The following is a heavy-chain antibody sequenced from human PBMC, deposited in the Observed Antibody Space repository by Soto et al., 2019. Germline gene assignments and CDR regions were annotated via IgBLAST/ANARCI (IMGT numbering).Heavy chain of an antibody. CDR1: GFTFSSYG. D-gene: IGHD3-9*01. J-gene: IGHJ4*02. Sequence: GGSLRLSCAASGFTFSSYGMHWVRQAPGKGLEWVAVIWYDGSNKYYADSVKGRFTISRDNSKNTLYLQMNSLRAEDTAVYYCARDFNDYDILGVDYWGQGTLVTVSS. V-gene: IGHV3-33*01. CDR2: IWYDGSNK. CDR3: ARDFNDYDILGVDY.